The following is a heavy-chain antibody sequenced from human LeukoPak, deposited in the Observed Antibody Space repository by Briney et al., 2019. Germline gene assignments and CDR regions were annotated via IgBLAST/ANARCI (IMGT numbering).Heavy chain of an antibody. CDR2: IIPIFGTA. CDR3: ARETITIFGVVISYMDV. D-gene: IGHD3-3*01. Sequence: ASVKVSCKASGGTFSSYAISWVRQAPGQGLEWMGGIIPIFGTANYAKKFQDRGTITADESTSTAYMELSSLRSEDTAVYYCARETITIFGVVISYMDVWGKGTTVTVSS. V-gene: IGHV1-69*13. J-gene: IGHJ6*03. CDR1: GGTFSSYA.